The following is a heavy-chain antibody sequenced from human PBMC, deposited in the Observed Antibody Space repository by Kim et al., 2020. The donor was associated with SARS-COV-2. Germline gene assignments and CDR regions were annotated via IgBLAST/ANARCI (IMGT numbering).Heavy chain of an antibody. CDR3: AREGGIAAAGGWFDP. V-gene: IGHV4-59*01. J-gene: IGHJ5*02. CDR2: IYYSGST. D-gene: IGHD6-13*01. Sequence: SETLSLTCTVSGGSISSYYWSWIRQPPGKGLEWIGYIYYSGSTNYNPSLKSRVTISVDTSKNQFSLKLSSVTAADTAVYYCAREGGIAAAGGWFDPWGQGTLVTVSS. CDR1: GGSISSYY.